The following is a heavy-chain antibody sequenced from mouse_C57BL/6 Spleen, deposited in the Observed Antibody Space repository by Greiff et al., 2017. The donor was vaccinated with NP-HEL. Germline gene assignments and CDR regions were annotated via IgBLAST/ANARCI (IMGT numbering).Heavy chain of an antibody. CDR1: GYTFTSYT. Sequence: VQRVESGAELARPGASVKMSCKASGYTFTSYTMHWVKQRPGQGLEWIGYINPSSGYTKYNQKFKDKATLTADKSSSTAYMQLSSLTSEDSAVYYCARYYGSSFYAMDYWGQGTSVTVSS. D-gene: IGHD1-1*01. V-gene: IGHV1-4*01. CDR2: INPSSGYT. J-gene: IGHJ4*01. CDR3: ARYYGSSFYAMDY.